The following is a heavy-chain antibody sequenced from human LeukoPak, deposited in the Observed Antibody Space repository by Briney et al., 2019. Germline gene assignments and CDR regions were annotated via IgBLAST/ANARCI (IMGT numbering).Heavy chain of an antibody. V-gene: IGHV1-46*01. D-gene: IGHD3-10*01. CDR2: INPSGGST. Sequence: ASVKVSCKASGYTFTSYGISWVRQAPGQGLEWMGIINPSGGSTSYAQKFQGRVTMTRDTSTSTVYMELSSLRSEDTAVYYCARDRGPFYYYYGMDVWGQGTTVTVSS. CDR3: ARDRGPFYYYYGMDV. CDR1: GYTFTSYG. J-gene: IGHJ6*02.